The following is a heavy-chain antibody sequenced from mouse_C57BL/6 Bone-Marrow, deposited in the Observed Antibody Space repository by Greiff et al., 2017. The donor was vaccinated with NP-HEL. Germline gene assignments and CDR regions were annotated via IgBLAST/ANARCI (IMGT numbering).Heavy chain of an antibody. V-gene: IGHV7-3*01. CDR3: ARWGYYGSSAYYYAMDY. CDR2: IRNKANGYTT. CDR1: GFTFTDYY. Sequence: EVQGVESGGGLVQPGGSLSLSCAASGFTFTDYYMSWVRQPPGKALEWLGFIRNKANGYTTEYSASVKGRFTISRDNSQSILYLQMNALRAEDSATYYCARWGYYGSSAYYYAMDYWGQGTSVTVSS. D-gene: IGHD1-1*01. J-gene: IGHJ4*01.